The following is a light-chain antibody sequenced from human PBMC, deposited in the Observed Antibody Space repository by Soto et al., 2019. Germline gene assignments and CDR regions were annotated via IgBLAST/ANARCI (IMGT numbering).Light chain of an antibody. CDR2: DAS. J-gene: IGKJ1*01. CDR3: QQYNSYWT. Sequence: IHMTQSPSTLPASVGHRVTITCRASQSISSWLAWYQQKPGKAPKLLIYDASSLESGVPSRFSGTGSGTEFTLTISSLKPDDFATYYCQQYNSYWTFGQGTKVDIK. V-gene: IGKV1-5*01. CDR1: QSISSW.